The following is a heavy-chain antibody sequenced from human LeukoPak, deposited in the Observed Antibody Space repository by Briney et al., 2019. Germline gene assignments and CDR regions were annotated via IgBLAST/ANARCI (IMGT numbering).Heavy chain of an antibody. Sequence: GGSLRLSCAASGFTFSSYAMSWVRQAPGKGLEWVSGISGSGGSTYYADSVKGRFTISRDNSKNTLYVQMNSLRAEDTAVYYCANGYYDSSGYYYWGQGTLVTVSS. CDR1: GFTFSSYA. J-gene: IGHJ4*02. D-gene: IGHD3-22*01. CDR3: ANGYYDSSGYYY. CDR2: ISGSGGST. V-gene: IGHV3-23*01.